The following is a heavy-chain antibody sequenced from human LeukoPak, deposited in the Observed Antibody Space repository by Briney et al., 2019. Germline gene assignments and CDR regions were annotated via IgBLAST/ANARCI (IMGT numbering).Heavy chain of an antibody. CDR3: ARDVKKWFGEVLGTFDI. V-gene: IGHV4-4*08. CDR2: ISTNGNT. J-gene: IGHJ3*02. D-gene: IGHD3-10*01. CDR1: GDSLSSHY. Sequence: SETLSLTCSVSGDSLSSHYWNWIRQSPVKGLEWIGYISTNGNTKYNPSLKSRVTISVDTSKNQFSLQLNSVTAADTAVYYCARDVKKWFGEVLGTFDIWGPGTMVTVSS.